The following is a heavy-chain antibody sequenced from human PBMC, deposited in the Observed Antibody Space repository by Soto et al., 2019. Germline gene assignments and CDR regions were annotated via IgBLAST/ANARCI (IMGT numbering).Heavy chain of an antibody. Sequence: GESLKISCKGSGYSFTSYWISWVRQMPGKGLEWMGRIDPSDSYTNYSPSFQGHVTISADKSISTAYLQWSSLKASDTAMYYCARRHYGDYGQDYYYGMDVWGQGTTVTVSS. J-gene: IGHJ6*02. V-gene: IGHV5-10-1*01. CDR2: IDPSDSYT. CDR1: GYSFTSYW. D-gene: IGHD4-17*01. CDR3: ARRHYGDYGQDYYYGMDV.